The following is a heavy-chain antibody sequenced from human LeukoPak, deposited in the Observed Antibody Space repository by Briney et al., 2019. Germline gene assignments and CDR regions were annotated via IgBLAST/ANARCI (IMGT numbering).Heavy chain of an antibody. CDR2: IYSGGST. J-gene: IGHJ4*02. CDR1: GFTVSSNY. CDR3: AKDLDIVVVPAASDY. Sequence: GGSLRLSCAASGFTVSSNYMSWVRQAPGKGLEWVSVIYSGGSTYYADSVKGRFTISRDNSKNTLYLQMNSLRAEDTAVYYCAKDLDIVVVPAASDYWGQGTLVTVSS. V-gene: IGHV3-53*01. D-gene: IGHD2-2*01.